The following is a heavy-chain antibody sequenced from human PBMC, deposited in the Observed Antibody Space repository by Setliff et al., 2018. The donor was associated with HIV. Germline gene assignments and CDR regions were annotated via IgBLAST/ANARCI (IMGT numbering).Heavy chain of an antibody. V-gene: IGHV3-48*01. CDR3: ARDSSSWSTIDY. Sequence: GGSLRLSCAASGFTFSSYSMNWVRQAPGKGLEWVSYISSSSTIYYADSVKGRFTISRDNAKNSLYLQMNSLRAEDTAVYYCARDSSSWSTIDYWGQGTLVTVSS. D-gene: IGHD6-13*01. J-gene: IGHJ4*02. CDR2: ISSSSTI. CDR1: GFTFSSYS.